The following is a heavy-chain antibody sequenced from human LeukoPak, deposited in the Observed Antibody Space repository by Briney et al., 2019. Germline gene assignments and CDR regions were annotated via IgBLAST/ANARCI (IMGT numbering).Heavy chain of an antibody. V-gene: IGHV1-69*01. J-gene: IGHJ6*02. CDR2: IIPIFGTA. D-gene: IGHD2-2*01. CDR3: ARRCSSTRCPEADYYYYGMDV. Sequence: ASVTVSCKASGGTFSSYAISWVRQAPGQGLEWMGGIIPIFGTANYAQKFQGRVTITADESTSTAYMELSSLRSEDTAVYYCARRCSSTRCPEADYYYYGMDVWGQGTTVTVSS. CDR1: GGTFSSYA.